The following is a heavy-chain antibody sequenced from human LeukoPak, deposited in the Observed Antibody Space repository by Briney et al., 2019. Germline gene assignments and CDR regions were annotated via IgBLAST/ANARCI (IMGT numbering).Heavy chain of an antibody. Sequence: ASVKVSCKASGYTFTSYYMHWVRQAPGQGLEWMGIINPSGGSTSYAQKFQGRVTMTTDTSTSTAYMELRSLRSDDTAVYYCARSLRVLGYCSGGSCYPGNLDAFDIWGQGTMITVSS. CDR1: GYTFTSYY. CDR2: INPSGGST. CDR3: ARSLRVLGYCSGGSCYPGNLDAFDI. D-gene: IGHD2-15*01. J-gene: IGHJ3*02. V-gene: IGHV1-46*01.